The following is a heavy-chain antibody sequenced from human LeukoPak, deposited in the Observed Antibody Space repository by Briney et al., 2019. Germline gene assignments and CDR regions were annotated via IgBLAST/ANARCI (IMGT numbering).Heavy chain of an antibody. V-gene: IGHV1-46*01. D-gene: IGHD5-24*01. CDR1: GYTFTSNY. Sequence: GASVKVSCKAFGYTFTSNYMHWVRQAPGQGPEWMGVISPSSGSTTYAQKFQGRVTLTRDMSTSTDYLELSSLRFEDTAVYYCARDNSVRDEAWWFNPWGQGTLVTVSS. CDR3: ARDNSVRDEAWWFNP. J-gene: IGHJ5*02. CDR2: ISPSSGST.